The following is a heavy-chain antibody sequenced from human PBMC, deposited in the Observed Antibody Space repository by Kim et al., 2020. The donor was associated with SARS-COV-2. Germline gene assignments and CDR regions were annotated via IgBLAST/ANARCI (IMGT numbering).Heavy chain of an antibody. CDR2: IKQDGSEK. V-gene: IGHV3-7*01. CDR1: GFTFSSYW. Sequence: GGSLRLSCAASGFTFSSYWMSWVRQAPGKGLEWVANIKQDGSEKYYVDSVKGRFTSSRDNDKNSLYLQKNSLRAEDTAVYYCARGSDCSSTSCPNRNWFDPWGQGTLGTVSS. J-gene: IGHJ5*02. CDR3: ARGSDCSSTSCPNRNWFDP. D-gene: IGHD2-2*01.